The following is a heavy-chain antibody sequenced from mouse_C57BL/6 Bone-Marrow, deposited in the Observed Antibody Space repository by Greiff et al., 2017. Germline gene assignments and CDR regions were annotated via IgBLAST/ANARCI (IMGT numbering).Heavy chain of an antibody. J-gene: IGHJ3*01. Sequence: VQLQQSGAELVRPGASVKLSCTASGFNIKDDYMHWVNQRPEQGLEWIGWIDPENGDTEYASKFQGKATITADTSSNTAYLQLSSLTSEDTAVYYCTFYYGSSRFTYWGQGTLVTVSA. CDR1: GFNIKDDY. CDR2: IDPENGDT. CDR3: TFYYGSSRFTY. D-gene: IGHD1-1*01. V-gene: IGHV14-4*01.